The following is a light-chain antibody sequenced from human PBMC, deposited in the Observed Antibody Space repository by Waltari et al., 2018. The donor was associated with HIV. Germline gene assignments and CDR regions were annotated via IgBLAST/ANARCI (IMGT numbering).Light chain of an antibody. CDR3: YSTESNGNHRV. CDR2: EDI. CDR1: TLPTKY. Sequence: SYELTQPPSVSVPPGQTARITRSGATLPTKYAHWYQQKSGQAPVLVIYEDIKRPSGIPERFSGSSSGTMAILTISGAQVEDEADYYCYSTESNGNHRVFGGGTKLTVL. J-gene: IGLJ3*02. V-gene: IGLV3-10*01.